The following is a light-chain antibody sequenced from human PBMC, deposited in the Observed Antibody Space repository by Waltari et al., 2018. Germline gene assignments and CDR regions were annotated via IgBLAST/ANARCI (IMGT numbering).Light chain of an antibody. CDR1: SSDVGGYNY. J-gene: IGLJ2*01. V-gene: IGLV2-14*01. CDR2: EVS. CDR3: SSYTSSSTLVV. Sequence: QSALTQPASVSGSPGQSITISGTGTSSDVGGYNYASWYQQHPGKAPKLMIYEVSNRPSGVSNRFSGSKSGNTASLTISGLQAEDEADYYCSSYTSSSTLVVFGGGTKLTVL.